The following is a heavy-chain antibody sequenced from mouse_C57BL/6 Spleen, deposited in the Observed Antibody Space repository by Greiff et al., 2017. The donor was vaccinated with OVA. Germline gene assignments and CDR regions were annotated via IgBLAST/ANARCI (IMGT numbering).Heavy chain of an antibody. CDR3: ARFPPVITTVVAQYYYAMDY. D-gene: IGHD1-1*01. Sequence: EVQLQQSGAELVKPGASVKLSCTASGFNIKDYYMHWVKQRTEQGLEWIGRIDPEDGETKYAPKFQGKATITADTSSNTSYLQLSRLTSEDTAVYYCARFPPVITTVVAQYYYAMDYWGQGTSVTVSS. J-gene: IGHJ4*01. V-gene: IGHV14-2*01. CDR2: IDPEDGET. CDR1: GFNIKDYY.